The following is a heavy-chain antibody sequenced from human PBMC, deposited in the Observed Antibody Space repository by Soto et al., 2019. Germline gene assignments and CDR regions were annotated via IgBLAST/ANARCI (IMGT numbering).Heavy chain of an antibody. CDR3: ARGHDYGDQLDY. J-gene: IGHJ4*02. Sequence: SETLSLTCAVYGGSFSGYYWSWIRQPPGKGLEWIGEINHSGSTNYNPSLKSRVTISVDTSKNQFSLKLSSVTAADTAVYYCARGHDYGDQLDYWGQGTLVTVSS. D-gene: IGHD4-17*01. V-gene: IGHV4-34*01. CDR1: GGSFSGYY. CDR2: INHSGST.